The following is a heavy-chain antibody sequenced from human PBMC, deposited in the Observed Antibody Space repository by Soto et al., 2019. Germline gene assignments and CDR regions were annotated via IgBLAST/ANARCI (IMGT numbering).Heavy chain of an antibody. D-gene: IGHD6-19*01. J-gene: IGHJ6*02. V-gene: IGHV5-51*01. CDR3: GGHDFIGGGRYGFYYYGTDV. Sequence: PGESLKISCKGSGYSFTSYWIGWVRQMPGKGLEWMGIIYPGDSDTRYSPSFQGQVTISADKSISTAYLQWSSLKASDTAMYYCGGHDFIGGGRYGFYYYGTDVWGQGTTVTVSS. CDR2: IYPGDSDT. CDR1: GYSFTSYW.